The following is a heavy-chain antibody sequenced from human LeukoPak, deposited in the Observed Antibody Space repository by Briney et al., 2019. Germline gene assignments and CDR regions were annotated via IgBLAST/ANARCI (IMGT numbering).Heavy chain of an antibody. CDR3: ARDRGSGFFDY. J-gene: IGHJ4*02. CDR2: IYYSGST. Sequence: PSETLSLTCTVSGGSISSYYWSWIRQPPGKGLEWIGNIYYSGSTNYNPSLKSRVTISLDTSKNQFSLKLSSVTAADTAVYYCARDRGSGFFDYWGQGTLVTVSS. CDR1: GGSISSYY. D-gene: IGHD3-22*01. V-gene: IGHV4-59*12.